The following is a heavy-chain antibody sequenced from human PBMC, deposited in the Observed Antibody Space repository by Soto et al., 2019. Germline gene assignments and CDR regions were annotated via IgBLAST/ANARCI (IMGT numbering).Heavy chain of an antibody. Sequence: EVQLLETGGGLVQPGGSLRLSCAAAGFTFSSYAMSWVRQAPGKGLEWVSAISGSGGSTYYADSVKGRFTISRDNSKNTLYLQMNSLRAEDTAVYYCAKRPGESSGIAHDYWGQGTLVTVSS. J-gene: IGHJ4*02. CDR1: GFTFSSYA. CDR2: ISGSGGST. D-gene: IGHD3-10*01. V-gene: IGHV3-23*01. CDR3: AKRPGESSGIAHDY.